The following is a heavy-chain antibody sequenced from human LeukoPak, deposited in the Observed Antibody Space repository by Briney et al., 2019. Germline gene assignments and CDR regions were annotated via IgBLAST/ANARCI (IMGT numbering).Heavy chain of an antibody. CDR1: GFTFSNYA. CDR3: SKWGDYDVLTGYYDSDF. V-gene: IGHV3-23*01. J-gene: IGHJ4*02. CDR2: IVGSGGST. D-gene: IGHD3-9*01. Sequence: GASLRLSCAASGFTFSNYAMSWVRQAPGKGLEGVSAIVGSGGSTYYADSVKGRFSISRDNSKNTLFLQMNSLRVEDTALYYCSKWGDYDVLTGYYDSDFWGQGTLVTVSS.